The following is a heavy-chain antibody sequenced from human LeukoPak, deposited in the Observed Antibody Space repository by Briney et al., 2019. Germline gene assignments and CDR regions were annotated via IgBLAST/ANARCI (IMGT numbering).Heavy chain of an antibody. CDR1: GGSISSNSYY. CDR3: ARGYSSSWYLNWFDP. Sequence: SETLSLTCTVSGGSISSNSYYWGWIRQPPGKGLKWIGSIYYSGSTYYNPSLKSRVTISVDTSKNQFSLKLNSVTAADTAVYYCARGYSSSWYLNWFDPWGQGTLVTVSS. J-gene: IGHJ5*02. CDR2: IYYSGST. V-gene: IGHV4-39*01. D-gene: IGHD6-13*01.